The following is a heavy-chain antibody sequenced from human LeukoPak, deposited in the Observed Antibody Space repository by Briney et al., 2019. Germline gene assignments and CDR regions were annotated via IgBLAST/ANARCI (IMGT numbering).Heavy chain of an antibody. D-gene: IGHD1-26*01. CDR3: ARIIVGATGIDY. Sequence: GGSLRLSCATSGFIFSSYTMNWVRQAPGKGLVWVSRISSDGNNIQYADSVKGRFTISRDNAKNTLYLQMNSLRVEDTAVYYCARIIVGATGIDYWGQGTLVTVSS. V-gene: IGHV3-74*01. CDR2: ISSDGNNI. CDR1: GFIFSSYT. J-gene: IGHJ4*02.